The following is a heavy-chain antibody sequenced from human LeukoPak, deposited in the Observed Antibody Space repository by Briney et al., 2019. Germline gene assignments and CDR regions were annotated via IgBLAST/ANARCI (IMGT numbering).Heavy chain of an antibody. J-gene: IGHJ2*01. CDR1: GFTFSSYS. V-gene: IGHV3-21*01. D-gene: IGHD3-22*01. CDR3: ARDFNYYDSSGYPHWYFGL. CDR2: ISSSSSYI. Sequence: GGSLRLSCAASGFTFSSYSMNWVRQAPGKGLEWVSSISSSSSYIYYADSVKGRFTISRDNAKNSLYLQMNSLRAEDTAVYYCARDFNYYDSSGYPHWYFGLWGRGTLVTVSS.